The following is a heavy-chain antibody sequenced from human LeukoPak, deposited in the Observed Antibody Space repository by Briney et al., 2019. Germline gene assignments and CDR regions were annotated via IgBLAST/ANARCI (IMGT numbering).Heavy chain of an antibody. D-gene: IGHD6-13*01. Sequence: GGSLRLSCAASGFTFDDYAMHWVRQAPGKGLEWVSGINWNSNRISYADSVKGRFTISRDNSKNTLYLQMNSLRAEDTAVYYCAKLGQQLVHDYWGQGTLVTVSS. CDR2: INWNSNRI. CDR1: GFTFDDYA. J-gene: IGHJ4*02. CDR3: AKLGQQLVHDY. V-gene: IGHV3-9*01.